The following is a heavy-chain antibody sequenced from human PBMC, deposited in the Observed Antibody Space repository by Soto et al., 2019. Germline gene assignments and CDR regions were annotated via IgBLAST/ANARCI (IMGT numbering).Heavy chain of an antibody. Sequence: QLQLQESGSGLVKPSQTLSLTCAVSGDSISSGTYSWTWIRQPPGKGLEWIGYISHSTTTNYNPSLKSRVTLSEDPFKTHVSLKLTSVTAADTAVYYCVRGGLFGAGSSPTENWGQGILVTVSS. CDR2: ISHSTTT. D-gene: IGHD3-10*01. CDR1: GDSISSGTYS. V-gene: IGHV4-30-2*01. CDR3: VRGGLFGAGSSPTEN. J-gene: IGHJ4*02.